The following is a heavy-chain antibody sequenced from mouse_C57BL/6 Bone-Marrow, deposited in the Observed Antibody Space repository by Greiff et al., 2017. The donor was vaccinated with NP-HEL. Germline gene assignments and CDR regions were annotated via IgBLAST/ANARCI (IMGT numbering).Heavy chain of an antibody. CDR2: IDPENGDT. Sequence: VQLKESGAELVRPGASVKLSCTVSGFNFKDYYMHWVKQRPEQGLEWIGWIDPENGDTEYASKFQGKATITADTSSNTAYLQLSSLTSEDTAVYYCTTGGSNPYDMDCGGQGNSVTVSS. CDR3: TTGGSNPYDMDC. CDR1: GFNFKDYY. J-gene: IGHJ4*01. D-gene: IGHD1-1*01. V-gene: IGHV14-4*01.